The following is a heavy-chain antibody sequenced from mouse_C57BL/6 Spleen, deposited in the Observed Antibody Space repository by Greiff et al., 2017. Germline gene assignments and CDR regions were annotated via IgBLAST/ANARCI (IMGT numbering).Heavy chain of an antibody. J-gene: IGHJ4*01. V-gene: IGHV1-9*01. CDR1: GYTFTGYW. CDR3: ARAYGNYAMDY. Sequence: QVQLQQSGAELMKPGASVKLSCKATGYTFTGYWIEWVKQRPGHGLEWIGEILPGSGSTNDNEKFTGKATFTADTSSNTAYMQLSSLTTEDAAIYYCARAYGNYAMDYWGQGTSVTVSS. CDR2: ILPGSGST. D-gene: IGHD2-1*01.